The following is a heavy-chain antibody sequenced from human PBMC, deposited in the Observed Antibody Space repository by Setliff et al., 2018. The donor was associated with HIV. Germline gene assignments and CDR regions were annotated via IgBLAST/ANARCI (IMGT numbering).Heavy chain of an antibody. CDR2: ISSGGGFI. CDR3: ARDSGPYYDYVWGAYRPEY. Sequence: PGGSLRLSCAASGFSLNDYSMNWVRQAPGKGLEWVSCISSGGGFIYYADSVKGRFTISRDSAKNSVYLQMNSLRAEDTAVYYCARDSGPYYDYVWGAYRPEYWGQGALVTVSS. V-gene: IGHV3-21*01. J-gene: IGHJ4*02. D-gene: IGHD3-16*02. CDR1: GFSLNDYS.